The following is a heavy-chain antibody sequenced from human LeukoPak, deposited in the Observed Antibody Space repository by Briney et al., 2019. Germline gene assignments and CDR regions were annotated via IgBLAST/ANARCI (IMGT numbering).Heavy chain of an antibody. J-gene: IGHJ4*02. Sequence: PGGSLRLSCVASGFTFDDYAMHWVRQAPGKGLEWVSGISWNNSSRGYADSVKGRFTISRDNAKNTLYLQMNSLRLEDTAVYYCARENLAAAADYWGQGTVVTVSS. CDR2: ISWNNSSR. CDR1: GFTFDDYA. V-gene: IGHV3-9*01. CDR3: ARENLAAAADY. D-gene: IGHD6-25*01.